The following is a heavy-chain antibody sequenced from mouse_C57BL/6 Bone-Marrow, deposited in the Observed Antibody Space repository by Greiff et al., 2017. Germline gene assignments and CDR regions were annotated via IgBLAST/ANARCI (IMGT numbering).Heavy chain of an antibody. D-gene: IGHD1-1*01. V-gene: IGHV5-9-1*02. CDR3: TRDPSLITTVVAGFDY. J-gene: IGHJ2*01. CDR2: ISSGGDYI. CDR1: GFTFSSYA. Sequence: EVHLVESGEGLVKPGGSLKLSCAASGFTFSSYAMSWVRQTPEKRLEWVAYISSGGDYIYYADTVKGRFTISRDNARNTLYLQMSSLKSEDTAMYYCTRDPSLITTVVAGFDYWGQGTTRTVAS.